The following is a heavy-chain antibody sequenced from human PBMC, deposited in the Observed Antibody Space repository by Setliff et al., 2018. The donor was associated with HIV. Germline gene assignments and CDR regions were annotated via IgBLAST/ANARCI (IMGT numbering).Heavy chain of an antibody. V-gene: IGHV3-30*02. CDR2: IRNDETNT. Sequence: PGGSLRLSCVASGFSFSSYGMHWVRQAPGKGLEWVAFIRNDETNTYYAESLQGRFTISRDNSNNMIYLQMNSLRIEDTAVYFCAKDQAFLTSGFDSWGQGTLVTVSS. J-gene: IGHJ4*02. CDR1: GFSFSSYG. CDR3: AKDQAFLTSGFDS. D-gene: IGHD6-6*01.